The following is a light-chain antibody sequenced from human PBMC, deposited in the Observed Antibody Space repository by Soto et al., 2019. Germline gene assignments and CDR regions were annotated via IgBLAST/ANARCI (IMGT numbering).Light chain of an antibody. CDR3: KQRSNWRRT. CDR2: DAS. V-gene: IGKV3-11*01. CDR1: QSVSSY. Sequence: EIVLTQSPATLSLSPGERATLSCRASQSVSSYLAWYQQKPGQAPRLLIYDASNRATGIPARFSGSGSGTDFTLTSSSLEPEDFAVYYCKQRSNWRRTCGQGTKVEIK. J-gene: IGKJ1*01.